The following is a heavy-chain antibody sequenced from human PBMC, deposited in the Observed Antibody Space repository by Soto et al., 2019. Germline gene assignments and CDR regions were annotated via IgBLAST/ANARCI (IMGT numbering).Heavy chain of an antibody. D-gene: IGHD3-22*01. CDR1: GITFSCCA. CDR2: FRGSGGCT. Sequence: VTLRRPGAPSGITFSCCAMCWGRPGPCQGLSRGSAFRGSGGCTCYADSVKGRFASSRDNSKNTLYLPMNSLRAEDTAVYYCAHDNYYDSSGHFYFDYWGQGSLVTVSS. V-gene: IGHV3-23*01. CDR3: AHDNYYDSSGHFYFDY. J-gene: IGHJ4*02.